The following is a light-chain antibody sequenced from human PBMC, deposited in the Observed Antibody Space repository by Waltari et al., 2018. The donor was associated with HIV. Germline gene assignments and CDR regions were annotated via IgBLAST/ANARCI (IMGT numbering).Light chain of an antibody. J-gene: IGLJ2*01. CDR2: EVN. Sequence: ALSQPASVSGSPGQSTTISSTGTSKNVAGFDVTSRYQHHPGKAPKLIIFEVNKRPSGVSNRFSGSKSGNTASLTISGLQTEDETDYYCCSYARSRSLLFGGGTKLTVL. CDR3: CSYARSRSLL. CDR1: SKNVAGFDV. V-gene: IGLV2-23*02.